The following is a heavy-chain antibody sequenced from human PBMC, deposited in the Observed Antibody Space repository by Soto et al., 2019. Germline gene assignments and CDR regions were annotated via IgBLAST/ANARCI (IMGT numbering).Heavy chain of an antibody. CDR1: GFTFKTFA. CDR2: IGDDGYDK. Sequence: GSLRLSCAASGFTFKTFAIHWVRQAPGKGLEWVAAIGDDGYDKFYAASVKGRFTISRDNSKSVLYLQMNSLRGEDTAVYYCARAPTSRFDYWGQGTLVTVSS. CDR3: ARAPTSRFDY. V-gene: IGHV3-30-3*01. J-gene: IGHJ4*02.